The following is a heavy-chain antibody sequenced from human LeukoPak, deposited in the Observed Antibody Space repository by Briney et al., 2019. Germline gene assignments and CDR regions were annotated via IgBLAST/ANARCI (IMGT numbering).Heavy chain of an antibody. V-gene: IGHV4-34*01. CDR2: INHSGST. CDR3: ARHGGGGYGLDY. CDR1: GGSFSGYY. Sequence: PSETLSLTCAVYGGSFSGYYWSWIRQPPGKGLEWIGEINHSGSTNYNPSLKSRVTISVDTSKSQFFLIMSSVTAADTAVYYCARHGGGGYGLDYWGQGILVTVSS. J-gene: IGHJ4*02. D-gene: IGHD5-12*01.